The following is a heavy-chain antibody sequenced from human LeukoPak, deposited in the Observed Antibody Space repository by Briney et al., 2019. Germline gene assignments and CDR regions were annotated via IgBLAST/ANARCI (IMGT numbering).Heavy chain of an antibody. CDR3: SRWGGTRQYYFDY. CDR2: TRFDGRIK. D-gene: IGHD1-1*01. J-gene: IGHJ4*02. CDR1: GFTFSDYG. Sequence: GGSLRLSCAVSGFTFSDYGFHWVPQAPGQGLEWVAVTRFDGRIKQYTDSVKGRFTISRDDSKNTLYLQMDFLKSEDTAVYYCSRWGGTRQYYFDYWGQGTLVTVSS. V-gene: IGHV3-33*01.